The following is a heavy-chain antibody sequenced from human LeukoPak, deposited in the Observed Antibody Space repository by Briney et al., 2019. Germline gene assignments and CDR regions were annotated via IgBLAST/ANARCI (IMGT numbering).Heavy chain of an antibody. CDR2: IYHSGST. V-gene: IGHV4-38-2*02. CDR1: DYSITSDYY. J-gene: IGHJ5*02. CDR3: ARENTSGSNWFDP. Sequence: PWGTLPLTCGVSDYSITSDYYWGWIRQPPGKGLEWIGSIYHSGSTYYNPSLKSRVTISVDTSKNQFSLKLTSVTAADTALYYCARENTSGSNWFDPWGQGTLVTVSS. D-gene: IGHD3-10*01.